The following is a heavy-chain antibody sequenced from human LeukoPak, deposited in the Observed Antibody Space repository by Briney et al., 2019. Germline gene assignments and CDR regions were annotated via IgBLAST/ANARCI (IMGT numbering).Heavy chain of an antibody. CDR2: INSDGSST. D-gene: IGHD1-26*01. V-gene: IGHV3-74*01. CDR3: ARGGGSAGGC. CDR1: GFTFNRYW. J-gene: IGHJ4*02. Sequence: GGSLRLSCAASGFTFNRYWMHWVRQAPGKGLVYVSRINSDGSSTSYADSVKGRFTISRDNAKNTVYLQMNSLRADDTAVYYCARGGGSAGGCWGQGVLVNVSS.